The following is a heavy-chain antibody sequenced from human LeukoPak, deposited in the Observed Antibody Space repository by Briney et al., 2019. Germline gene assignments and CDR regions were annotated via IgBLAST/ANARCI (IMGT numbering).Heavy chain of an antibody. V-gene: IGHV3-20*04. J-gene: IGHJ4*02. Sequence: GGSLRLTCAASGFTFRSYSMHWVRQAPGKGLEWVSGINWNGGSTGYADSVKGRFTISRDNAKNSLYLQMNSLRAEDTALYYCARGRRRGFGIAVAGSGGYWGQGTLVTVSS. CDR3: ARGRRRGFGIAVAGSGGY. CDR1: GFTFRSYS. CDR2: INWNGGST. D-gene: IGHD6-19*01.